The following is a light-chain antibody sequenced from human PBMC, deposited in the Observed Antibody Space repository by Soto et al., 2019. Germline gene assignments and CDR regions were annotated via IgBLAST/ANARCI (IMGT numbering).Light chain of an antibody. J-gene: IGLJ2*01. V-gene: IGLV8-61*01. CDR2: STN. CDR1: SGSVSTSYY. CDR3: VLYMGSGPL. Sequence: QTVVTQEPSFSVSPGGTVTLTCGLSSGSVSTSYYPSWYQQTPGQAPRTLIYSTNTRSSGVPDRFSGSILGNKAALTITGAQADAESDYYCVLYMGSGPLFGGGTKLTVL.